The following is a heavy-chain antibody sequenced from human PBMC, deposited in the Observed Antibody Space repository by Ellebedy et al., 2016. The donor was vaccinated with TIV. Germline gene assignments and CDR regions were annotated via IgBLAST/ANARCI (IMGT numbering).Heavy chain of an antibody. V-gene: IGHV5-51*01. Sequence: GESLKIYCKGSGYSFTSYWSGWVRQMPGKGLECMGIIYPGDYDTRYSPSFQGQVTISADIAISNAYLQWSRLKASDTALYYCARRGGGYGGNSKRRAWYFDLWGRGTLVTVSS. CDR1: GYSFTSYW. J-gene: IGHJ2*01. CDR2: IYPGDYDT. CDR3: ARRGGGYGGNSKRRAWYFDL. D-gene: IGHD4-23*01.